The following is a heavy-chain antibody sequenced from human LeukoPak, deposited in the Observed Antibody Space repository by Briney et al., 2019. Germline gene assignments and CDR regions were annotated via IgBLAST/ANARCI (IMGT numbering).Heavy chain of an antibody. CDR2: MSYDGSNK. Sequence: PGGSLRLSCAASGFTFSSYAMHWVRQAPGKGLEWVAVMSYDGSNKYYADSVKGRFTISRDNSKSTLYLQMNSLRAEDTAVYYCARGEGRITIFGVVTYKNWFDPWGQGTLVTVSS. CDR3: ARGEGRITIFGVVTYKNWFDP. V-gene: IGHV3-30*01. CDR1: GFTFSSYA. J-gene: IGHJ5*02. D-gene: IGHD3-3*01.